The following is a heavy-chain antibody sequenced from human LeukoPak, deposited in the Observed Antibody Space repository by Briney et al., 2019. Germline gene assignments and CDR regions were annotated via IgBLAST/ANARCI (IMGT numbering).Heavy chain of an antibody. CDR3: VKGSGTYHEFDY. V-gene: IGHV3-43D*03. D-gene: IGHD1-26*01. CDR1: GFTFHDYA. J-gene: IGHJ4*02. CDR2: ISWDDGST. Sequence: PGGSLRLSCSASGFTFHDYAMHWVRQAPGKGLEGVSLISWDDGSTYYADSVKGRFTISRDNSKNSLDLQMNSLRPEDTALYYCVKGSGTYHEFDYWGQGTLVSVSS.